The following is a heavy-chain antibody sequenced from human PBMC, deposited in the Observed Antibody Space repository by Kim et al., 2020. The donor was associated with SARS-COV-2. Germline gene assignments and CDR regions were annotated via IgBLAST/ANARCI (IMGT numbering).Heavy chain of an antibody. Sequence: SETLSLTCSVSGASFTNYFWTWIRQSPEKGLEWIAYIRHSANARYNPSFKGRVTISEDVSNNQFSQRLTSVTAADTAVYFCSTQELERGACYFDLWGRGT. J-gene: IGHJ2*01. CDR3: STQELERGACYFDL. D-gene: IGHD3-10*01. V-gene: IGHV4-59*01. CDR2: IRHSANA. CDR1: GASFTNYF.